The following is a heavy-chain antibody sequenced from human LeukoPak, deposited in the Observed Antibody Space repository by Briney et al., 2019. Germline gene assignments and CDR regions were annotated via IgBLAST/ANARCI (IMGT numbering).Heavy chain of an antibody. CDR2: IYTSGST. V-gene: IGHV4-61*02. D-gene: IGHD2-21*01. CDR3: ARVTTGGDYSG. J-gene: IGHJ4*02. CDR1: GDSISSGSYY. Sequence: SETLSLTCTVSGDSISSGSYYWRWVRQPAGKGLEWIERIYTSGSTNYNPSLKSRVTISVDPSMYQFSLKLRSVTAADTAVYYCARVTTGGDYSGWGQGTLVTVAS.